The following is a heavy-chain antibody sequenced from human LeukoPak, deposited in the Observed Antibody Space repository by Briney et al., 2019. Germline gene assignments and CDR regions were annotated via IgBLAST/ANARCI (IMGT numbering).Heavy chain of an antibody. J-gene: IGHJ6*02. D-gene: IGHD3-9*01. CDR2: MNPNSGNT. Sequence: ASVKVSCKASGYTFTSYDINWVRQATGQGLEWMGWMNPNSGNTGYAQKFQGRVTMTRNTSISTAYMELSSLRSEDTAVYYCATLLRYFDRYGMDVWGQGTTVTVSS. CDR3: ATLLRYFDRYGMDV. CDR1: GYTFTSYD. V-gene: IGHV1-8*01.